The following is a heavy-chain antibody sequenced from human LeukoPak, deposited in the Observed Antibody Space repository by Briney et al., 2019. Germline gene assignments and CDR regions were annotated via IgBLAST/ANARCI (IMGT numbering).Heavy chain of an antibody. D-gene: IGHD6-19*01. J-gene: IGHJ4*02. CDR3: ARTRSGWAIDY. CDR1: GGSISSYY. CDR2: IYYSGST. Sequence: SETLSLTCTVSGGSISSYYWSWIRQPPGKGLEWIGYIYYSGSTNYNPSLKSRVTLSVDTSKNQFSLKLSSVTAADTAVYYCARTRSGWAIDYWGQGTLVTVSS. V-gene: IGHV4-59*01.